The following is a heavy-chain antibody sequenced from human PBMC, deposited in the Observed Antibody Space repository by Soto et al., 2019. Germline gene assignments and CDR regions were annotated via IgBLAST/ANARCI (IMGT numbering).Heavy chain of an antibody. Sequence: GGSLRLSCASSGFTFSSYGMHWVRQAPGKGLEWVAVISYDGSNKYYADSVKGRFTISRDNSKNTLYLQMNSLRAEDTAVYYCAKDLTGTTDYWGQGTLVTVSS. CDR1: GFTFSSYG. CDR3: AKDLTGTTDY. V-gene: IGHV3-30*18. D-gene: IGHD1-7*01. CDR2: ISYDGSNK. J-gene: IGHJ4*02.